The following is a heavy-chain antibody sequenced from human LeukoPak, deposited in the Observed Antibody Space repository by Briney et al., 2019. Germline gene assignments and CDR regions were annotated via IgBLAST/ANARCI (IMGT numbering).Heavy chain of an antibody. Sequence: SETLSLTCTVSGGSISSYYWSWIRQPPGKGLEWIGYIYYSGSTNYNPSLKSRVTISVDTSKNQFSLKLSSVTAADTAVYYCARDSGYSYGSAPFDYWGQGTLVTVS. CDR3: ARDSGYSYGSAPFDY. CDR2: IYYSGST. D-gene: IGHD5-18*01. V-gene: IGHV4-59*01. CDR1: GGSISSYY. J-gene: IGHJ4*02.